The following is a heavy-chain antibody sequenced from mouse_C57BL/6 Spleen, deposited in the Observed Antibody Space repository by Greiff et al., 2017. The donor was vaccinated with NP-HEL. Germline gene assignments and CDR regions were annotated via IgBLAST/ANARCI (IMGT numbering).Heavy chain of an antibody. V-gene: IGHV1-26*01. Sequence: EVQLQQSGPELVKPGASVKISCKASGYTFTDYYMNWVKQSHGKSLEWIGDINPNNGGTSYNQKFKGKATLTVDKSSSTAYMELRSLTSEDSAVYYCARSSSDDWGQGTTLTVSS. CDR1: GYTFTDYY. D-gene: IGHD1-3*01. CDR3: ARSSSDD. J-gene: IGHJ2*01. CDR2: INPNNGGT.